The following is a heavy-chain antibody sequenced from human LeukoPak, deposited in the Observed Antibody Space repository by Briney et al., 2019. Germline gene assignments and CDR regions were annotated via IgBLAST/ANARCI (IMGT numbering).Heavy chain of an antibody. CDR1: GYTFTRYD. Sequence: ASVKVSCKASGYTFTRYDMNWVRQATGQGPEWMGWMNPNNGNTGYTQKFQGRVTITRNTSISTAYMEPSSLRSEDTAVYYCARGRITGSHDWFDPWGQGTLVTVSS. J-gene: IGHJ5*02. V-gene: IGHV1-8*03. CDR2: MNPNNGNT. D-gene: IGHD1-20*01. CDR3: ARGRITGSHDWFDP.